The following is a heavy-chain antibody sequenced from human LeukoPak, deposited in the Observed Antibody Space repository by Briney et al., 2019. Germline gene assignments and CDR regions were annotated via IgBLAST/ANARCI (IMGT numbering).Heavy chain of an antibody. CDR1: GGSISSYY. J-gene: IGHJ6*02. V-gene: IGHV4-4*07. Sequence: PSEPLSLTCTVSGGSISSYYWSWIRQPAGKGLEWIGRIYTSGSTNYNPSLKSRVTMSVDTSKNQFSLKLSSVTAADTAVYYCAGSITMVRGISRYYYYYGMDVWGQGTTVTVSS. CDR2: IYTSGST. CDR3: AGSITMVRGISRYYYYYGMDV. D-gene: IGHD3-10*01.